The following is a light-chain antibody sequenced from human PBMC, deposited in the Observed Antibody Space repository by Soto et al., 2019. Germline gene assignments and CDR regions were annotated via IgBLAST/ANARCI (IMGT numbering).Light chain of an antibody. CDR3: SSYTTSSTQV. Sequence: QSVLTQPASVSGSPGQSITISCTGTSSDIGGYKHVSWYQQHPGKAPKLMIYEVSNRPSGVSNRFSGSKSGNTASLTISGLQAEDEADYYCSSYTTSSTQVFGPGTKV. V-gene: IGLV2-14*01. J-gene: IGLJ1*01. CDR2: EVS. CDR1: SSDIGGYKH.